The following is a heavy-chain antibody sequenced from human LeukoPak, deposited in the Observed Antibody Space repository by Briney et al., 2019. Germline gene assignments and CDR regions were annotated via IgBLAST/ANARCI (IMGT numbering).Heavy chain of an antibody. CDR3: VREDYNDSGWYFDL. CDR2: ISSSSSYT. V-gene: IGHV3-48*03. D-gene: IGHD4-17*01. CDR1: GFSFSSYE. J-gene: IGHJ2*01. Sequence: PGGSLRLSCAASGFSFSSYEMNWIRHAQGRGLEWVSYISSSSSYTDYADSVKGRFTISRDNAKNTLYLQMNSLRAEDTAVYYCVREDYNDSGWYFDLWGRGTLVTVSS.